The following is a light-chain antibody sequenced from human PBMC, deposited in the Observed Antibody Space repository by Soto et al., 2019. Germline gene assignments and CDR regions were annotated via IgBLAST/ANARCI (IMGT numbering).Light chain of an antibody. CDR1: SSNIGAGSD. CDR3: QSHDSSLSAWV. V-gene: IGLV1-40*01. Sequence: QSVLTQPPSVSGAPGQRVTISCTGSSSNIGAGSDVHWYQQVPGTAPKLLVYGSYNRPSGVPDRFSGSKSGTSASLAITGLQAEDEADFYCQSHDSSLSAWVFGTGTKVTVL. J-gene: IGLJ1*01. CDR2: GSY.